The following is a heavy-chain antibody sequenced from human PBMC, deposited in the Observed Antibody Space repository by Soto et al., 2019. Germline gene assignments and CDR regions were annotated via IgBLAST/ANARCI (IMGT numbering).Heavy chain of an antibody. CDR2: INPKNGVT. Sequence: ASVKVACKASWYSFTGYYLHWVRQAPGEGLEWMGWINPKNGVTRYGQNFQGRITMTRDTSTGTAYMELSRLQSDDTAVYSCARGGVIAPPQPYNWFDPWGQGVLVTVSS. CDR3: ARGGVIAPPQPYNWFDP. D-gene: IGHD2-21*01. J-gene: IGHJ5*02. V-gene: IGHV1-2*02. CDR1: WYSFTGYY.